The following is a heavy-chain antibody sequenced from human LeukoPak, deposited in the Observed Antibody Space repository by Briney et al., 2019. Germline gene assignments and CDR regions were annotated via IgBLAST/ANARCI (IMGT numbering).Heavy chain of an antibody. CDR1: GFTFSSYA. J-gene: IGHJ4*02. CDR2: ISGSGGST. V-gene: IGHV3-23*01. Sequence: GGSLRLSCAASGFTFSSYALSWVRQAPGKGLEWVSAISGSGGSTYYADSVKGRFTISRDNSKNTLYLQMNSLRAKDTAVYCCAKDRYCSSTSCPPTFDYWGQGTLVTVSS. D-gene: IGHD2-2*01. CDR3: AKDRYCSSTSCPPTFDY.